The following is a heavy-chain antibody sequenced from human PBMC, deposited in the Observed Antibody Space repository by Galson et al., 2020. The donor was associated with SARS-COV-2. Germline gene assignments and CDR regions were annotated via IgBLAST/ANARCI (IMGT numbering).Heavy chain of an antibody. CDR3: ARDGRIAAAGKRYYYYYGMDV. CDR2: TYYRSKWYH. CDR1: GDSVSSNSAA. Sequence: SQTLSLTCAISGDSVSSNSAAWNWIRQSPSRGLEWLGRTYYRSKWYHDYAVSVKSRITINPDTSKNQFSLQLNSVTPEDTAVYYCARDGRIAAAGKRYYYYYGMDVWGQGTTVTVSS. D-gene: IGHD6-13*01. J-gene: IGHJ6*02. V-gene: IGHV6-1*01.